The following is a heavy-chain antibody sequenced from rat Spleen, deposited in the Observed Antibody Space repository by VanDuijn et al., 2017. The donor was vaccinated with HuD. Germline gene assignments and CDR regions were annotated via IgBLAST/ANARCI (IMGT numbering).Heavy chain of an antibody. J-gene: IGHJ2*01. D-gene: IGHD5-1*01. CDR1: GFPFSNYD. CDR2: ISYDGGST. V-gene: IGHV5-7*01. CDR3: TRENWVFDY. Sequence: EVQLVESGGGLVQPGRSMKLSCAASGFPFSNYDMAWVRQAPKAGLEWVATISYDGGSTNYRDSVKGRFTISRDNTKSTLYLQMNSLRSEDTATYYCTRENWVFDYWGQGDMVTVSS.